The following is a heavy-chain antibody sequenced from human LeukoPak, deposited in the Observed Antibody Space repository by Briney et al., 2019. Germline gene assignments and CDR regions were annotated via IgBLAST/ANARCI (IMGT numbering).Heavy chain of an antibody. V-gene: IGHV4-4*07. CDR3: ARDRSSSYTRGWFDP. D-gene: IGHD6-13*01. CDR2: IYNSESI. J-gene: IGHJ5*02. CDR1: GGSINGYY. Sequence: PSETLSLTCTVSGGSINGYYWSWIRQPAGKGLEWIGRIYNSESINYNPSLKSRVTMSIDTSKNQFSLKLNSVTAADTAVYYCARDRSSSYTRGWFDPWGQGALVTVSS.